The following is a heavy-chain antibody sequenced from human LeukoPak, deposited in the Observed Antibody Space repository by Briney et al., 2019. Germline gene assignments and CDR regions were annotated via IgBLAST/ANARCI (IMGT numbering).Heavy chain of an antibody. CDR1: GGSISSYY. Sequence: SETLSLTCTVAGGSISSYYWSWIRQPPGKGLEWIGYIYTSGSTNYNPSLKSRLTISVDTSKNQFSLKLSSVTAADTAVYYCARGYSGYSSGWYQSWFDPWGQGTLVTVSS. J-gene: IGHJ5*02. CDR2: IYTSGST. D-gene: IGHD6-19*01. CDR3: ARGYSGYSSGWYQSWFDP. V-gene: IGHV4-4*09.